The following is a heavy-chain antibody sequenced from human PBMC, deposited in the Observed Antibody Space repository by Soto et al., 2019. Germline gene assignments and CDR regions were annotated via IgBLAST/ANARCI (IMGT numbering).Heavy chain of an antibody. CDR2: IHNSGTS. Sequence: PSETLSLTCTVSGDTSTSYYWGWIRQAPGKGREGSGHIHNSGTSTHNPSLNGRVTISIDMSKKQFSLKLTSLTSADTAVYYCARDFYDSVGYTWFDSWSQGTLVTVSS. V-gene: IGHV4-59*01. CDR1: GDTSTSYY. J-gene: IGHJ5*01. CDR3: ARDFYDSVGYTWFDS. D-gene: IGHD3-22*01.